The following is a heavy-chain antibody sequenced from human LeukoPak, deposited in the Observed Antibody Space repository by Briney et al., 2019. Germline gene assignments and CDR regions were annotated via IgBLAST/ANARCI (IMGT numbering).Heavy chain of an antibody. CDR3: AKDPNGDYIGTFDI. J-gene: IGHJ3*02. V-gene: IGHV3-23*01. CDR2: LVGSGFTI. D-gene: IGHD4-17*01. Sequence: GGSLRLSCAASGFTFSSYAMSWVRQAPGKGLEWVSTLVGSGFTIYYSDSVKGRFTISRDNSKNTVYLLMNSLRAEDTAVYYCAKDPNGDYIGTFDIWGQGTMVTVSS. CDR1: GFTFSSYA.